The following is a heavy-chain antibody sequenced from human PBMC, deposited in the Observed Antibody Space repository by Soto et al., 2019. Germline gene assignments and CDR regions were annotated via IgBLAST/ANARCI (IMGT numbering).Heavy chain of an antibody. CDR2: IYSGGST. CDR3: ARDFFTLELQSGGFYYYGMDV. Sequence: GGSLRLCCAASGFTVSSNYMSWVRQAPGKGLEWVSVIYSGGSTYYADSVKGRFTISRDNSKNTLYLQMNSLRAEDTAVYYCARDFFTLELQSGGFYYYGMDVWGQGTTVTVSS. CDR1: GFTVSSNY. J-gene: IGHJ6*02. D-gene: IGHD1-7*01. V-gene: IGHV3-53*01.